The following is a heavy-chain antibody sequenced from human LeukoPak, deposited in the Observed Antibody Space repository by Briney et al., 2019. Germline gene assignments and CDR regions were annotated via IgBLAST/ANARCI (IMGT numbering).Heavy chain of an antibody. CDR2: ISGSGGST. CDR3: AKNGGDSYGTGHFDC. D-gene: IGHD5-18*01. Sequence: GGSLRLSCAASGFAFSSYAMTWVRQAPGKGLEWVSAISGSGGSTFYADFVKGRFTISRDNSKNTLFLHVSGLRAEDTAIYYCAKNGGDSYGTGHFDCWGQGALVTVSS. J-gene: IGHJ4*02. CDR1: GFAFSSYA. V-gene: IGHV3-23*01.